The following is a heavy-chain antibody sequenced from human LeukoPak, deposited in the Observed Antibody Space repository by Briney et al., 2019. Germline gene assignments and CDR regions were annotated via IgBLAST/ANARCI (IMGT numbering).Heavy chain of an antibody. D-gene: IGHD4-11*01. CDR1: GYTFTSYG. CDR2: ISAYNGNT. J-gene: IGHJ5*02. CDR3: ARVDYNTHNWFDP. V-gene: IGHV1-18*01. Sequence: ASVKVSCQASGYTFTSYGIRWVRQAPGQGLEWMGWISAYNGNTNYAQKLQGRVTMTTDTSTSTAYMELRSMRSDDTAVYYCARVDYNTHNWFDPWGQGTLVTVSS.